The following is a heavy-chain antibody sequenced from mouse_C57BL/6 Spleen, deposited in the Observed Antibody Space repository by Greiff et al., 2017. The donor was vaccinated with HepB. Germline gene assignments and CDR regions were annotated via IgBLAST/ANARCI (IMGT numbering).Heavy chain of an antibody. Sequence: ESGPGLVKPSQSLSLTCSVTGYSITSGYYWNWIRQFPGNKLEWMGYISYDGSNNYNPSLKNRISITRDTSKNQFFLKLNSVTTEDTATYYCARGVITTGGFDYWGQGTTLTVSS. CDR3: ARGVITTGGFDY. CDR2: ISYDGSN. V-gene: IGHV3-6*01. J-gene: IGHJ2*01. D-gene: IGHD1-1*01. CDR1: GYSITSGYY.